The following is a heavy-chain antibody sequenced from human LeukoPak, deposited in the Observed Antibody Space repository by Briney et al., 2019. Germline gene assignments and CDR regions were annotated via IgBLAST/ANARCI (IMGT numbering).Heavy chain of an antibody. Sequence: GGSLRLSCAASGFTFSDYWMMWVRQAPGKGLEWVAQIKVDGSEKYYEDSVRGRFTISRDNAKNSLDLQMNTLRVEDTAVYYCVRDATRGGDLDHWGQGTLVTVSS. CDR2: IKVDGSEK. J-gene: IGHJ5*02. CDR3: VRDATRGGDLDH. CDR1: GFTFSDYW. D-gene: IGHD2-21*01. V-gene: IGHV3-7*01.